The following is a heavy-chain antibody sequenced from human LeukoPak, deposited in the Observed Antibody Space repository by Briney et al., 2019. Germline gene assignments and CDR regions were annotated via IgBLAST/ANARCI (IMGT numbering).Heavy chain of an antibody. J-gene: IGHJ4*02. D-gene: IGHD6-19*01. Sequence: GGSLRLSCTASGFMFTSFSMTWVRQAPGKGLEWVSSISSTSHYVYYADSVKGRFTISRDNSKNTLYLQMKSLRAEDTAVYYCARERNLEIAVAGTIFNYWGQGTLVTVSS. CDR3: ARERNLEIAVAGTIFNY. CDR1: GFMFTSFS. CDR2: ISSTSHYV. V-gene: IGHV3-21*01.